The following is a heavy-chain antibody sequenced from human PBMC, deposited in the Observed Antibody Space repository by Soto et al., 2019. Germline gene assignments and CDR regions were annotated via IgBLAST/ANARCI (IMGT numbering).Heavy chain of an antibody. CDR2: MNPNSGNT. Sequence: ASVKVSCKASGYTFTSYDINWVRQATGQGLEWMGWMNPNSGNTGYAQKFQGRVTMTRNTSINTAYMELSSLRSEDTAVYYCARSGSGSYFLRYYYYMDVWGKGTTVTVSS. CDR3: ARSGSGSYFLRYYYYMDV. CDR1: GYTFTSYD. V-gene: IGHV1-8*01. D-gene: IGHD3-10*01. J-gene: IGHJ6*03.